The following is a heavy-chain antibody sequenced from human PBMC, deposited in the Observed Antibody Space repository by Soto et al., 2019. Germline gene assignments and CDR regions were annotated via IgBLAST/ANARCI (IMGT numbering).Heavy chain of an antibody. V-gene: IGHV4-59*08. CDR3: ALNADV. CDR1: GASISGHF. J-gene: IGHJ6*02. Sequence: QVQLQESGPGLVKPSETLSLTCTVSGASISGHFWSWIRQPPGKGLEWIAYIYNSGSSYNPSLKSRVTISVDTSKNQLSLKLSSVIAADSAVYYCALNADVWGQGTTVPVSS. CDR2: IYNSGS.